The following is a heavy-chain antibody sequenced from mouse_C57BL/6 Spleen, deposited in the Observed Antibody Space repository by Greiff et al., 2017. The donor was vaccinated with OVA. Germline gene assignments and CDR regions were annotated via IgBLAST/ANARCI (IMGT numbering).Heavy chain of an antibody. CDR2: INPGCGGT. CDR3: ARRDYGSYGYFDV. V-gene: IGHV1-54*01. D-gene: IGHD1-1*01. J-gene: IGHJ1*03. Sequence: QVQLQQSGAELVRPGTSVKVSCKASGYAFTNYLIEWVKQWPGQGLAWIGVINPGCGGTNYNEKIKGKATLTADKYSSTAYMQLSSLTSEDYAVDFSARRDYGSYGYFDVWGTGTTVTVSS. CDR1: GYAFTNYL.